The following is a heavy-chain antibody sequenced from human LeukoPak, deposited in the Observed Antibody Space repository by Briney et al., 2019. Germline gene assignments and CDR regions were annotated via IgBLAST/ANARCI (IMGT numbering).Heavy chain of an antibody. J-gene: IGHJ3*01. CDR1: GFTFSNYW. Sequence: GGSLRLSCAASGFTFSNYWMHWVRQAPGRGLVWVSLINSDGSSTIYADSVKGRFTISRDNAKNTLYLQMNSLRAEDTAVYYCARGLTIFGVVNDAFDFWGQGTMVTVSS. CDR3: ARGLTIFGVVNDAFDF. D-gene: IGHD3-3*01. CDR2: INSDGSST. V-gene: IGHV3-74*01.